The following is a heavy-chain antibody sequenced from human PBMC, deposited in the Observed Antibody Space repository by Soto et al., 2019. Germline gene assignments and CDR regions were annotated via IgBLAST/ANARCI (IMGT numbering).Heavy chain of an antibody. V-gene: IGHV3-48*01. CDR1: GFTFSSYS. D-gene: IGHD3-10*01. J-gene: IGHJ4*02. Sequence: EVQLVESGGGLVQPGGSLRLSCAASGFTFSSYSMNWVRQAPGKGLEWVSYISSSSSTIYYADTVKGRFTISKDNAKNSLHLQMNSLRAEDAAVYYCGRAHYYGSRGDFDSWGQGTLVTVSS. CDR2: ISSSSSTI. CDR3: GRAHYYGSRGDFDS.